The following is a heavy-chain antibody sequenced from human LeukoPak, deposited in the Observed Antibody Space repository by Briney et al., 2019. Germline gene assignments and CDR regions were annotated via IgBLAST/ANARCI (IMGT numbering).Heavy chain of an antibody. J-gene: IGHJ4*02. Sequence: PSETLSLTCTVSGGSISSYYWSWIRQPPGKGLEWIGYIYYSGSTNYNPSLKSRVTISVDTSKSQFSLKLSSVTAADTAVYYCARTGRGYSGYDLLFDYWGQGTLVTVSS. V-gene: IGHV4-59*08. CDR1: GGSISSYY. CDR3: ARTGRGYSGYDLLFDY. CDR2: IYYSGST. D-gene: IGHD5-12*01.